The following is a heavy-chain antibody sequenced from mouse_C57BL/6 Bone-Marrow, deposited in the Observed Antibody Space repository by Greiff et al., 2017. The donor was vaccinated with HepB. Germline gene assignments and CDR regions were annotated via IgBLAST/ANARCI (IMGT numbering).Heavy chain of an antibody. Sequence: QVQLQQSGAELMKPGASVKLSCKATGYTFTGYWIEWVKQRPGHGLEWIGEILPGSGSTNYNEKFKGKATFTADTSSNTAYMQLSSLTTEDSAIYYCARCHNYYGSSYWYFDVWGTGTTVTVSS. D-gene: IGHD1-1*01. V-gene: IGHV1-9*01. J-gene: IGHJ1*03. CDR1: GYTFTGYW. CDR3: ARCHNYYGSSYWYFDV. CDR2: ILPGSGST.